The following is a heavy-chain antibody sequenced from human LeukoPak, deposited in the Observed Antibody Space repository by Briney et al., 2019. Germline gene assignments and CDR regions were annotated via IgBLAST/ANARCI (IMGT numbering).Heavy chain of an antibody. CDR3: ARSSYGYNYFDY. V-gene: IGHV4-38-2*01. Sequence: KPSETLSLTCAVSGYSISSGYYWCRIRQPPGKGLEWIGSIYHSGSTYYNPSLKSRVTISVDTSKNQFSLKLSSVTAADTAVYYCARSSYGYNYFDYWGQGTLVTVSS. CDR2: IYHSGST. D-gene: IGHD5-18*01. J-gene: IGHJ4*02. CDR1: GYSISSGYY.